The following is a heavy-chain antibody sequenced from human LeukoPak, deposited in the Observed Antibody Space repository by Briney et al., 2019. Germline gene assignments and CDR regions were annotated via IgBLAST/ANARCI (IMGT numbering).Heavy chain of an antibody. Sequence: GGSLRLSCVGSGFTFSNYAMSWVRQAPGKGLDWVSVISGSAHKIRYADSVRGRFTISRDNSEDTVYLQVNNLRGEDTAIYYCAGRITGYSSGYVFWGQGTLVTVSS. J-gene: IGHJ4*02. CDR3: AGRITGYSSGYVF. CDR2: ISGSAHKI. D-gene: IGHD5-18*01. CDR1: GFTFSNYA. V-gene: IGHV3-23*01.